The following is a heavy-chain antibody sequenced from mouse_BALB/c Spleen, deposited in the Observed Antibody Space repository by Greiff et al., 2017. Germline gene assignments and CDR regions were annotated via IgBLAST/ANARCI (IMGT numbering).Heavy chain of an antibody. CDR1: GFSLTSYG. D-gene: IGHD1-2*01. J-gene: IGHJ4*01. CDR3: ASNFGYGAYYYAMDY. V-gene: IGHV2-2*02. Sequence: QVQLQQSGPGLVQPSQSLSITCTVSGFSLTSYGVHWVRQSPGKGLEWLGVIWSGGSTDYNAAFISRLSISKDNSKSQVFFKMNSLQANDTAIYYCASNFGYGAYYYAMDYWGQGTSVTVSS. CDR2: IWSGGST.